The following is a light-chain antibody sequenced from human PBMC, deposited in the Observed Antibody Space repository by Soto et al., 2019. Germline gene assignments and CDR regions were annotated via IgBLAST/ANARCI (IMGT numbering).Light chain of an antibody. CDR1: SSDVGAYNF. Sequence: QSVLTQPAPVSGSPGQSITISCTGTSSDVGAYNFVSWHQQHPGKAPKLMIYNVYDRPSGISYRFSGSKSGNTASLTISGLQGEDEADYYCSAYTVSRTYVFGTGTKLTVL. V-gene: IGLV2-14*03. CDR2: NVY. CDR3: SAYTVSRTYV. J-gene: IGLJ1*01.